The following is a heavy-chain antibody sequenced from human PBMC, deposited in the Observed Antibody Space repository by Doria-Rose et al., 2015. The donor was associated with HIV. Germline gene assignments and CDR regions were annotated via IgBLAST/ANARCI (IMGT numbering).Heavy chain of an antibody. CDR1: GVSLSSPGMG. CDR2: IFSDDGR. CDR3: ARIKSSRWYHKYYFDF. D-gene: IGHD6-13*01. Sequence: QITLKESGPVLVKPTETLTLTCTVSGVSLSSPGMGVSWIRQPPGKALELLANIFSDDGRSYKTSLKSRLTICRGTSKSQVVLTMTDMDPVDTATYYCARIKSSRWYHKYYFDFWGQGTLVIVSA. V-gene: IGHV2-26*01. J-gene: IGHJ4*02.